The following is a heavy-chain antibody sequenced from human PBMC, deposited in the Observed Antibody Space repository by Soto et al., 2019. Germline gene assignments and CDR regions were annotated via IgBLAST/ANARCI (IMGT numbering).Heavy chain of an antibody. V-gene: IGHV3-15*01. CDR2: IRSQSDGETT. Sequence: GGSLRLSCVASGLIFSKAWMTWVRQAPGKGLEWLGRIRSQSDGETTDYAAPVKGRFTISRDDSKSTLYLQMNSLKIEDTAVYYCTTDGRTDFWGQGTLVTVSS. J-gene: IGHJ4*02. CDR3: TTDGRTDF. CDR1: GLIFSKAW.